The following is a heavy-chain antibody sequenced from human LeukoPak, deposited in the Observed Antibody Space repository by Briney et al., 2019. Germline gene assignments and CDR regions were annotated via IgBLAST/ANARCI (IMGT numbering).Heavy chain of an antibody. V-gene: IGHV4-4*07. CDR3: ARGVIHYDFWSGRPVEKYYFDY. D-gene: IGHD3-3*01. J-gene: IGHJ4*02. CDR2: IYTSGTT. CDR1: GGSISSYY. Sequence: PETLSLTCTVSGGSISSYYWSWIRQPAGKGLEWIGRIYTSGTTNYNPSLKSRVTMSVDTSKNQFSLKLSSVTAADTAVYYCARGVIHYDFWSGRPVEKYYFDYWGQGTLVTVSS.